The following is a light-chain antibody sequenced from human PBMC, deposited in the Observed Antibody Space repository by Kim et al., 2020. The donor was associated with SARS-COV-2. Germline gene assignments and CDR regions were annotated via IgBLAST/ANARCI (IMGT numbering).Light chain of an antibody. J-gene: IGLJ3*02. V-gene: IGLV4-69*01. CDR3: QTWGTGIRV. CDR1: SGHSSYA. CDR2: VNSDGSH. Sequence: ASAKLTCTLTSGHSSYAIAWHQQQPEKGPRYLMKVNSDGSHSKGDGIPDRFSGSSSGAERYLTISSLQSEDEADYYCQTWGTGIRVFGGGTKVTVL.